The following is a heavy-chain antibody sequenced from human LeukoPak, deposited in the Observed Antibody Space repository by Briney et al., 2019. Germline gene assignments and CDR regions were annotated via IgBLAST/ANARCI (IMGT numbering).Heavy chain of an antibody. CDR3: AHSYGDYVSWYIVP. V-gene: IGHV2-5*02. CDR1: GFSLYTSGVG. J-gene: IGHJ2*01. D-gene: IGHD4-17*01. CDR2: IYFDDDQ. Sequence: SGPTLANPTPTLTLICTFSGFSLYTSGVGVGWIRQPPGKALEWLALIYFDDDQRFSPSLKSRLTITKDTSKNHVVLTLTKMGPVDTATYYCAHSYGDYVSWYIVPWGRGTLVTVSS.